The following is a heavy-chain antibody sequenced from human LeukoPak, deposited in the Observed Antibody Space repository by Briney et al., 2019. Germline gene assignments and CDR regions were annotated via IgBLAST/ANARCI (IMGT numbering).Heavy chain of an antibody. CDR2: INHSGST. D-gene: IGHD4-17*01. CDR3: ATGYYFDY. Sequence: SETLSLTCAVYGGSFSGYYRSWIRQPPGKGLEWIGEINHSGSTNYNPSLKSRVTISVDTSKNQFSLKLSSVTAADTAAYYCATGYYFDYWGQGTLVAVSS. V-gene: IGHV4-34*01. J-gene: IGHJ4*02. CDR1: GGSFSGYY.